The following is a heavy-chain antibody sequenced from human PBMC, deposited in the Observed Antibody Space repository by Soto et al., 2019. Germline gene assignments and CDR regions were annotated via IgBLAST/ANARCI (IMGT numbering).Heavy chain of an antibody. CDR1: GFTFSSYG. J-gene: IGHJ3*02. CDR2: ISYDGSNK. D-gene: IGHD3-22*01. V-gene: IGHV3-30*18. Sequence: VGSLRLSCAASGFTFSSYGMHWVRQAPGKGLEWVAVISYDGSNKYYADSVKGRFTISRDNSKNTLYLQMNSLRAEDTAVYYCAKAPYYYDSSGYHDAFDIWGQGTMVTVSS. CDR3: AKAPYYYDSSGYHDAFDI.